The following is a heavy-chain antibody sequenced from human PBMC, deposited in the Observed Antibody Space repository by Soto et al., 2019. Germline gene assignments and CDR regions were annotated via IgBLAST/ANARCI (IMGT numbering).Heavy chain of an antibody. CDR2: ITSKSTTI. J-gene: IGHJ5*02. Sequence: GSLRLSCAASGFTFTSYSMNWGRQAPGQGVEWVSYITSKSTTIKYADSVKGRFTASRDNAKNSLYLQLNSLRDEDTAVYYCAREMGACSDSSCYPGPYDSWGQGTLVTVSS. CDR1: GFTFTSYS. D-gene: IGHD3-16*01. V-gene: IGHV3-48*02. CDR3: AREMGACSDSSCYPGPYDS.